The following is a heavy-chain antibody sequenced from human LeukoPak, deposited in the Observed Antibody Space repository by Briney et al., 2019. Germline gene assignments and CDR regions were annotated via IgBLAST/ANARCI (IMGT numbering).Heavy chain of an antibody. V-gene: IGHV3-9*01. CDR3: VKDYYDSAGPDAFDI. D-gene: IGHD3-22*01. CDR1: GFTFSSYA. J-gene: IGHJ3*02. Sequence: GGSLRLSCAASGFTFSSYAMSWVRQAPGKGLEWVSGISWNAGTIGYAASVKGRFTISRDNVKNSLYLQMNSLRAEDTALYYCVKDYYDSAGPDAFDIWGQGIMVTVSS. CDR2: ISWNAGTI.